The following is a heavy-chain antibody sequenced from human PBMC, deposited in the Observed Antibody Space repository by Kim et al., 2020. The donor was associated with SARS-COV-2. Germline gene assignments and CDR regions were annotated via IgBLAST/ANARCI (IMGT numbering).Heavy chain of an antibody. CDR3: AKEDSSRGFDY. Sequence: GGSLRLSCAASGFTFSSYGMHWVRQAPGKGLEWVAVISYDGSNKYYADSVKGRFTISRDNSKNTLYLQMNSLRAEDTAVYYCAKEDSSRGFDYWGQGTLV. J-gene: IGHJ4*02. CDR2: ISYDGSNK. CDR1: GFTFSSYG. V-gene: IGHV3-30*18. D-gene: IGHD6-19*01.